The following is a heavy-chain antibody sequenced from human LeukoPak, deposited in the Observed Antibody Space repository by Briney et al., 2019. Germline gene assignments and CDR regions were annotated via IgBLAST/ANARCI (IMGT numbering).Heavy chain of an antibody. J-gene: IGHJ3*02. D-gene: IGHD3-10*01. CDR1: GGSISSYY. V-gene: IGHV4-4*07. CDR3: ARERANRGFDAFDI. Sequence: SETLSLTCTVSGGSISSYYRSWIRQPAGKGLEWIGRIYTSGSTNYNPSLKSRVTMSVDTSKNQFSLKLSSVTAADTAVYYCARERANRGFDAFDIWGQGTMVTVSS. CDR2: IYTSGST.